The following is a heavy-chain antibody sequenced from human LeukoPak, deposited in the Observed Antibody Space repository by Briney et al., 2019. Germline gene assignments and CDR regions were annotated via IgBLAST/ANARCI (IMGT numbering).Heavy chain of an antibody. CDR1: GGSFSGYY. CDR2: INHSGST. J-gene: IGHJ4*02. CDR3: ARGWRIAALFDY. Sequence: PSETLSLTCAVYGGSFSGYYWSWIRQPPGKGLEGIGEINHSGSTNYNPSLRSRGTISVDTPKNQFSLKLSSVTAADTAVYYCARGWRIAALFDYWGQGTLVTVSS. D-gene: IGHD6-13*01. V-gene: IGHV4-34*01.